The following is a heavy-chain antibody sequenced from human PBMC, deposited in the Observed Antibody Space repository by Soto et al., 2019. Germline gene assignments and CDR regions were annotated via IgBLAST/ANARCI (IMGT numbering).Heavy chain of an antibody. CDR1: GASINNGGYY. J-gene: IGHJ5*02. V-gene: IGHV4-31*11. D-gene: IGHD3-10*01. CDR2: IYHSGDT. CDR3: ARMVRGGRGLDP. Sequence: QVQLQESGPGLVKPSQTLSLTCAVSGASINNGGYYWSWVRQHPGKGLEWLGHIYHSGDTYYNPSLKSRLTISVDTSKNQFSLNLTSATAADTAVYCCARMVRGGRGLDPWGQGALVSVSS.